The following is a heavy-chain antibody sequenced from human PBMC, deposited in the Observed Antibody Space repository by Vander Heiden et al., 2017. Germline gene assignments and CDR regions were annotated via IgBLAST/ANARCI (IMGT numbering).Heavy chain of an antibody. CDR1: GYTFTSYG. D-gene: IGHD3-22*01. CDR3: ARIDGYYDSSGTFDY. J-gene: IGHJ4*02. V-gene: IGHV1-18*01. CDR2: ISAYNGNT. Sequence: QVQLVQSGAEVNKPGASVKVSCKASGYTFTSYGISWVRQAPGQGLEWMGWISAYNGNTNYAQKLQGRVTMTTDTSTSTAYMELWSLRSDDTAVYYCARIDGYYDSSGTFDYWGQGTLVTVSS.